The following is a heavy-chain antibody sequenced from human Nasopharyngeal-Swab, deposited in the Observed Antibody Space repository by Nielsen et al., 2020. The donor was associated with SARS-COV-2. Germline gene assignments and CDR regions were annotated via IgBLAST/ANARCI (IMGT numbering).Heavy chain of an antibody. Sequence: WIRQPPGKGLEWIGEISHTGSPNYNPSLRGRVAISVDTSNNQVSLKLTSVTDADTAVYYCAREIYDGHHDPWGQGTLVTVSS. CDR2: ISHTGSP. CDR3: AREIYDGHHDP. D-gene: IGHD3-3*01. V-gene: IGHV4-34*01. J-gene: IGHJ5*02.